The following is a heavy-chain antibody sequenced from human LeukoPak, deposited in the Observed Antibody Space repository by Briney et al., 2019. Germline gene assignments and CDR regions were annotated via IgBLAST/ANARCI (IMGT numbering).Heavy chain of an antibody. CDR2: VYYSGST. Sequence: SETVSFTCTVSGDSISDYYWSWIRQPPGKGLEWIGEVYYSGSTHYNPSLKSRVTISVDTSKNQFSLSLRSVTTADTAVYFCARELDGNGGWFDPWGQGTLVIVSS. CDR3: ARELDGNGGWFDP. V-gene: IGHV4-59*01. J-gene: IGHJ5*02. D-gene: IGHD3-10*01. CDR1: GDSISDYY.